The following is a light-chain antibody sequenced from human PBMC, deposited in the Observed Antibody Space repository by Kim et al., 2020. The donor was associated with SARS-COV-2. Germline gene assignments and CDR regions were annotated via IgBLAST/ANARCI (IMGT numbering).Light chain of an antibody. CDR1: QDINNY. V-gene: IGKV1-16*02. J-gene: IGKJ4*01. CDR2: GAS. CDR3: QQHKSYPLT. Sequence: DIQMTQSPSSLSASVGDRVTITCRASQDINNYLAWFQQKPGEAPKSLIYGASNLQSGVPSKFSGSGSGTDFTLTITNLQPEDFATYYCQQHKSYPLTFGGGTKVDIK.